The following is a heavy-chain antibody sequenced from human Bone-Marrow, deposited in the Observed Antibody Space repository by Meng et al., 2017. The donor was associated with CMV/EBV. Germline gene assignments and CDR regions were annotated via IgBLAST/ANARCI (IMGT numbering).Heavy chain of an antibody. J-gene: IGHJ6*02. CDR1: GFTFSSYS. CDR2: ISSSSSYI. CDR3: ARVSSCYTRYYGMDV. Sequence: GESLKISCAASGFTFSSYSMNWVRQAPGKGLEWVSSISSSSSYIYYADSVKGRFTISRDNAKNSLYLQMNSLRAEDTAVYYCARVSSCYTRYYGMDVWGQGTTVTVSS. V-gene: IGHV3-21*01. D-gene: IGHD2-2*02.